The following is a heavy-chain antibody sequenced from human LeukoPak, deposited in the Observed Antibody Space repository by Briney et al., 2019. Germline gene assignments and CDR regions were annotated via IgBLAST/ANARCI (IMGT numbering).Heavy chain of an antibody. CDR2: IIPIFGTA. Sequence: SVKVSCKASGGTFSSYAISWVRQAPGQGLEWMGGIIPIFGTANYAQKFQGRVTITADKSTSTAYMELSSLRSEDTAVYYCARTSSYGVTSDYWGQGTLVTVSS. CDR1: GGTFSSYA. J-gene: IGHJ4*02. D-gene: IGHD5-18*01. CDR3: ARTSSYGVTSDY. V-gene: IGHV1-69*06.